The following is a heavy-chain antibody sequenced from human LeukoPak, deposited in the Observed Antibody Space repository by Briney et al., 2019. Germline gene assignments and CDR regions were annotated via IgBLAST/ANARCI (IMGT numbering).Heavy chain of an antibody. CDR1: GFTFSAYA. V-gene: IGHV3-64D*09. CDR3: VKDDRYFYGSGSPS. CDR2: ISSNGGST. D-gene: IGHD3-10*01. Sequence: GGSLRLSCEASGFTFSAYAMTWVRQAPGKGLEFVSTISSNGGSTYYADSVKGRFTISRDNSKNTLYLQVSSLRAEDTALYYCVKDDRYFYGSGSPSWGQGTLVTVSS. J-gene: IGHJ5*02.